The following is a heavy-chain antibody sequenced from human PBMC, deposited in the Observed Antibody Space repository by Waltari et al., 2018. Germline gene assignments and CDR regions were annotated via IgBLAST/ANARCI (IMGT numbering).Heavy chain of an antibody. CDR1: GFTFINAW. J-gene: IGHJ4*02. CDR3: STGRGPLAVDY. CDR2: LGSKTDGGTT. D-gene: IGHD6-19*01. V-gene: IGHV3-15*04. Sequence: EVQLVESGGGLVKPGGSLRLSFAASGFTFINAWLSWLRRAPGNGLEWVGLLGSKTDGGTTDYAAPVKGRFTISRDGSQNTLYLEMNSLKAEDTAVYYCSTGRGPLAVDYWGQGTLVSVSS.